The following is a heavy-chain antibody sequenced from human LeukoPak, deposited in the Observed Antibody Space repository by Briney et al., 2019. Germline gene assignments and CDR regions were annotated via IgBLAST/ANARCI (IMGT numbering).Heavy chain of an antibody. J-gene: IGHJ5*02. CDR3: ARYRMDAGSYTSGWFDP. CDR1: AFAVSSNY. V-gene: IGHV3-53*01. D-gene: IGHD3-10*01. Sequence: PGGSLRLSCAASAFAVSSNYMTWVRQALGNGLEWVSVIYSGGKTYYADSVEGRFTISRDNSKNAVYLQMNSLRAEDTAVYYCARYRMDAGSYTSGWFDPWGQGTLVTVSS. CDR2: IYSGGKT.